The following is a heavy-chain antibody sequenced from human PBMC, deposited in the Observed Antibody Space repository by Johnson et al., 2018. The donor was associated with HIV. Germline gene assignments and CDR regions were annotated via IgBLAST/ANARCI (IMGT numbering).Heavy chain of an antibody. J-gene: IGHJ3*02. D-gene: IGHD5-24*01. CDR1: GFTFSSYW. CDR2: INSQTDGGTT. Sequence: VQLVESGGGLVQPGGSLRLSCAASGFTFSSYWMHRVRQAPGKGLVWVSRINSQTDGGTTDYAAPVQGRFTISRDDSKNPLYLQMNSLKTEDTAVYYCAREMAWEDAFDIWGQGTMGTVSS. V-gene: IGHV3-15*07. CDR3: AREMAWEDAFDI.